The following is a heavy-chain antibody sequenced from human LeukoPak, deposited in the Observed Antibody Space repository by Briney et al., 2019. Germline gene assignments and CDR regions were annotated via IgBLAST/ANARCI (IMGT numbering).Heavy chain of an antibody. CDR1: GFTFSSYW. D-gene: IGHD3-9*01. Sequence: GGSLRLSCAASGFTFSSYWMHWVRQAPGKGLVWVSRINSDGSSTSYADSVKGRFTISRDNSKNTLYLQMNSLRAEDTAVYYCAREGRYYDILTGYLSYFDYWGQGTLVTVSS. CDR2: INSDGSST. J-gene: IGHJ4*02. V-gene: IGHV3-74*01. CDR3: AREGRYYDILTGYLSYFDY.